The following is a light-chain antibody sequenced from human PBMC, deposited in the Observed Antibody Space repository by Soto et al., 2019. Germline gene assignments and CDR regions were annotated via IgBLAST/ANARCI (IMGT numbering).Light chain of an antibody. CDR2: DAS. J-gene: IGKJ5*01. V-gene: IGKV1D-13*01. Sequence: AIQLTQSPSSLSASVGDRVTITCRASQGISNALAWYQQKPGKAPKLLIYDASSLEIGVPSRFSGSGSGTDFTLPISSLQPEDFATYYCQQFNNYPITFGQGTRLEIK. CDR1: QGISNA. CDR3: QQFNNYPIT.